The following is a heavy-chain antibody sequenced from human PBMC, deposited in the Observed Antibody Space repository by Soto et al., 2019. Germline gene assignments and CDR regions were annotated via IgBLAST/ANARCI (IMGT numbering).Heavy chain of an antibody. CDR1: GWSFSGYY. CDR2: INYSGST. J-gene: IGHJ4*02. D-gene: IGHD6-6*01. Sequence: AETLSLTCAAYGWSFSGYYWSWIRQPPGKGLEWIGEINYSGSTNYNPSLKSRVTISIDTSKKQFSLKLSSVTAADTAVYYCARGDLYSSSSPALDYWGQGTLLTVSS. V-gene: IGHV4-34*01. CDR3: ARGDLYSSSSPALDY.